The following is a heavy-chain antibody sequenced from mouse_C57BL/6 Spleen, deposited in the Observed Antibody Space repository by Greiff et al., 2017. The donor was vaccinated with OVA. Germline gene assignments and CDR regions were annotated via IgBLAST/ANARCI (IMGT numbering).Heavy chain of an antibody. Sequence: VQLQQSGAELVRPGASVTLSCKASGYTFTDYEMHWVKQTPVHGLEWIGAIDPETGGTAYNQKFKGKAILTADKSSSTAYMALRSLTSEDSAVYYCTIPPLITTVVATDYWGQGTTLTVSS. CDR1: GYTFTDYE. CDR3: TIPPLITTVVATDY. CDR2: IDPETGGT. V-gene: IGHV1-15*01. D-gene: IGHD1-1*01. J-gene: IGHJ2*01.